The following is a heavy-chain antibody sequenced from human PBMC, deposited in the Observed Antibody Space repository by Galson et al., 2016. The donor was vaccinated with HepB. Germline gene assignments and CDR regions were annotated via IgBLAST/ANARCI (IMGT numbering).Heavy chain of an antibody. J-gene: IGHJ6*02. CDR1: GFTFTSNW. CDR3: ARGTGMDG. Sequence: SLRLSCAASGFTFTSNWMNWVCQAPGKGLEWVASINRDGDEKYYVDFVKGRFTISRDNAKNSLYLQMNSLRVEDTAVYYCARGTGMDGWGQGTTVTVSS. V-gene: IGHV3-7*01. CDR2: INRDGDEK.